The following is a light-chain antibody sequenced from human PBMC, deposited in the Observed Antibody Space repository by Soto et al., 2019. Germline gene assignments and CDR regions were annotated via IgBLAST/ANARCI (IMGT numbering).Light chain of an antibody. CDR3: QQRTNWPLT. Sequence: EIVLTQSPATLSLSPGERATLSCRASQTISSYLAWYQQKPGKAPRLLIYDASNRAAGIPARFSGFGSGTDFTLTISSLEPEDVAIYYCQQRTNWPLTFGGGTNVEIK. CDR2: DAS. CDR1: QTISSY. V-gene: IGKV3-11*01. J-gene: IGKJ4*01.